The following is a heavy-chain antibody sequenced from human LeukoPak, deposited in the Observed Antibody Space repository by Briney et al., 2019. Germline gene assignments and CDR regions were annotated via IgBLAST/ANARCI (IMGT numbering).Heavy chain of an antibody. V-gene: IGHV3-23*01. CDR2: MSGSGGST. CDR3: AKNMVPVADLYCFDY. CDR1: GFTFSSYV. D-gene: IGHD6-19*01. J-gene: IGHJ4*02. Sequence: GGSLRLSCAASGFTFSSYVMSWVRQAPGKGLEWVSLMSGSGGSTYYADSVKGRFTISRDNSKNALYLQMNSLRAEDTAVYYCAKNMVPVADLYCFDYWGQGTLVTVSS.